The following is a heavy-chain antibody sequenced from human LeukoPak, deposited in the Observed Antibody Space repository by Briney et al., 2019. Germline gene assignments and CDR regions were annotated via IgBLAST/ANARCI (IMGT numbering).Heavy chain of an antibody. CDR2: ISYDGSNK. D-gene: IGHD2-8*02. V-gene: IGHV3-30-3*01. Sequence: GGSLRLSCAASGFTFSSYAMHWVRQAPGKGLEWVAVISYDGSNKYYADSVKGRFTISRDNSKNTLYLQMNSLRVEDTAVYYCARGLGTNYGGYCTGGGCPVYWGQGTLVTVSS. CDR3: ARGLGTNYGGYCTGGGCPVY. CDR1: GFTFSSYA. J-gene: IGHJ4*02.